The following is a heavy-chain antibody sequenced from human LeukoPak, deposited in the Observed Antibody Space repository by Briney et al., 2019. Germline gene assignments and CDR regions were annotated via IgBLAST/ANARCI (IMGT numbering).Heavy chain of an antibody. Sequence: PGWALPLTRASTVCTYSSYAWSWLRQAPGKGLEWVSAISGSGGSKYYAVSVKGRFTISRDNSKNTLYLQMNSLRAEDTAVYYCAKDRTYYYDSSGVFDPWGQGTLVTVSS. J-gene: IGHJ5*02. V-gene: IGHV3-23*01. CDR3: AKDRTYYYDSSGVFDP. CDR1: VCTYSSYA. CDR2: ISGSGGSK. D-gene: IGHD3-22*01.